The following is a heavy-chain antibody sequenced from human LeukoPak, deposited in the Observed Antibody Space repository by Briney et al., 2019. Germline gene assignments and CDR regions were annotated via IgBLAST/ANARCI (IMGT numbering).Heavy chain of an antibody. V-gene: IGHV3-15*01. Sequence: GGSLRLSRAASGFTFSKAWMSWVRQAPGKGLEWVGRIKSKTNGGTIDYAAPVNGRFTISRDDSENTLYLQMNSLKTEDTAVYYCTTDAATIAAAGTGPYWGQGTLVTVSS. CDR3: TTDAATIAAAGTGPY. CDR1: GFTFSKAW. D-gene: IGHD6-13*01. J-gene: IGHJ4*02. CDR2: IKSKTNGGTI.